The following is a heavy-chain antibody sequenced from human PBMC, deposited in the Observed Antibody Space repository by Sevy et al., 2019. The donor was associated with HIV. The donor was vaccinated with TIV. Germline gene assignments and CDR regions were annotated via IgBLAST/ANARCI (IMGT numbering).Heavy chain of an antibody. CDR1: GFTFSSYE. D-gene: IGHD3-22*01. CDR3: ARSSLDYGSSGYYLPQNYYFDY. Sequence: GGSLRLSCAASGFTFSSYEMNWVRQAPGKGLEWVSYISSSCSTIYYADSVKGRFTISRDNAKNSLYLQMNSLRAEDTAIYYCARSSLDYGSSGYYLPQNYYFDYWGQGTLVTVSS. V-gene: IGHV3-48*03. J-gene: IGHJ4*02. CDR2: ISSSCSTI.